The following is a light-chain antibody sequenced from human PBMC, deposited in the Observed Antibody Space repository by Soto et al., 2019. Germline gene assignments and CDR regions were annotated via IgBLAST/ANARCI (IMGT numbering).Light chain of an antibody. J-gene: IGKJ1*01. CDR1: QSINSDY. CDR2: GAS. Sequence: EIVLTQSPGTLSLSPGERATLSCRASQSINSDYLAWYQQKPGQSPRPLIYGASTRATGIPDRFSGSGSGTDFTLTISRLEPEDFAVYSCQQYDSSPRTFGQGTKVEIK. CDR3: QQYDSSPRT. V-gene: IGKV3-20*01.